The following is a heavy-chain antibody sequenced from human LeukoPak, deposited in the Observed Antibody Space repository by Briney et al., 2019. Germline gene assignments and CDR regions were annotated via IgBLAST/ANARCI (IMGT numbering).Heavy chain of an antibody. CDR3: ARRAVYYDFWSREGNWFDP. J-gene: IGHJ5*02. CDR2: INTNTGNP. D-gene: IGHD3-3*01. V-gene: IGHV7-4-1*02. CDR1: GYTFTSYA. Sequence: ASVKVSCKASGYTFTSYAMNWVRQAPGQGLEWMGWINTNTGNPTYAQGFTGRFVFPLDTSVSTAYLQISSLKAEDTAVYYCARRAVYYDFWSREGNWFDPWGQGTLVTVSS.